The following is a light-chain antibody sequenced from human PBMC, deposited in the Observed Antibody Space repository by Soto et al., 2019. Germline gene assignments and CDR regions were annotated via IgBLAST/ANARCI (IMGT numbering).Light chain of an antibody. J-gene: IGKJ2*01. Sequence: DIQMTQSPSSLSASVGDRVTITCRASQSISSYLNWYQQKPGKAPKLLIYAASSLQSGVPSRFSGSASVTDFTLTISSLQPEDFATYHCQQSSSTPPTFGEGTKLEIK. CDR1: QSISSY. CDR3: QQSSSTPPT. V-gene: IGKV1-39*01. CDR2: AAS.